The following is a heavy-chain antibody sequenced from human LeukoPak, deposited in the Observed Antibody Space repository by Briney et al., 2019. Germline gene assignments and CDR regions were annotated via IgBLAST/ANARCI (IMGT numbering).Heavy chain of an antibody. J-gene: IGHJ4*02. V-gene: IGHV3-23*01. D-gene: IGHD6-13*01. Sequence: QTGGSLRLSCAASGFTFSSYAMSWVRQAPGKGLEWVSAISGSGGSTYYADSVKGRFTISRDNSKNTLYLQMNSLRAEDTAVYYCARDHLQQLASSFDYWGQGTLVTVSS. CDR2: ISGSGGST. CDR3: ARDHLQQLASSFDY. CDR1: GFTFSSYA.